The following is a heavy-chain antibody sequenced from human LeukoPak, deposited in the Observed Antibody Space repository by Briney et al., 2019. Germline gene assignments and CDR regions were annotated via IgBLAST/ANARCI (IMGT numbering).Heavy chain of an antibody. CDR3: ARGFSGYSSGWYMFDYGYYYMDV. D-gene: IGHD6-19*01. V-gene: IGHV1-8*01. Sequence: ASVKVSCKASGYTFTSYDINWVRQATGQGLEWMGWMNPNSGNTGYAQKFQGRVTMTRNTSISTAYMELSSLRSEDTAVYYCARGFSGYSSGWYMFDYGYYYMDVWGKGTTVTISS. CDR2: MNPNSGNT. J-gene: IGHJ6*03. CDR1: GYTFTSYD.